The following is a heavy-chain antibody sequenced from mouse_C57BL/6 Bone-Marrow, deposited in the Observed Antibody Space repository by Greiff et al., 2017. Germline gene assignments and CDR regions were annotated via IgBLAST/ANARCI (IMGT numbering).Heavy chain of an antibody. CDR3: TTTVVATHWYFDV. CDR1: GFTFSDAW. D-gene: IGHD1-1*01. J-gene: IGHJ1*03. CDR2: IRNKANNHAT. Sequence: EVKLMESGGGLVQPGGSMKLSCAASGFTFSDAWMDWVRQSPEKGLEWVAEIRNKANNHATHYAESVKGRFTISRDDSKSSVYLQMNSLRAEDTGIYYCTTTVVATHWYFDVWGTGTTVTVSS. V-gene: IGHV6-6*01.